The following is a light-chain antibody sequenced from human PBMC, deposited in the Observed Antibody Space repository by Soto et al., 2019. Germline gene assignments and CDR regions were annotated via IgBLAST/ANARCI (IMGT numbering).Light chain of an antibody. V-gene: IGKV3-11*01. CDR2: DAS. CDR3: HQRSNWPPIT. CDR1: QSVSSY. J-gene: IGKJ5*01. Sequence: EIVLTQSPATLSLSPGERATLSCRASQSVSSYLAWYQQKPGQAPRLLIYDASNRATGIPARFSGSGSGTDFTLTISSLEPEDFAVSYCHQRSNWPPITFGQGTRLEIK.